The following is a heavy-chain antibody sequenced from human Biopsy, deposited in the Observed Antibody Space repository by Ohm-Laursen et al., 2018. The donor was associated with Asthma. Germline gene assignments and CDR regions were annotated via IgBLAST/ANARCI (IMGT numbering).Heavy chain of an antibody. Sequence: SLRLSCAASGFTFDDYGMHWVRQAPGKGLEWVSGISWNSGSIGYADSVKGRFTISRDNAKNSLYLQMNSLRVEDTALYYCAKATLGDIGKDYWGQGSLVTVSS. CDR1: GFTFDDYG. D-gene: IGHD2-21*01. J-gene: IGHJ4*02. V-gene: IGHV3-9*01. CDR2: ISWNSGSI. CDR3: AKATLGDIGKDY.